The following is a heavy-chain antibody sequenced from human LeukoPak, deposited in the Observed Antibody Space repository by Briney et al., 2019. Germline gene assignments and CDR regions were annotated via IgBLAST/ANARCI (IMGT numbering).Heavy chain of an antibody. D-gene: IGHD6-13*01. Sequence: PGGSLRLSCAASGFTFSSYAMSWVRQAPGKGLEWVSAISGSGGSTYYADSVKGRFTISRDNSKNTLYLQMNSLRAEDTAVYYCAKDSVKGPPYSSSWYYFDYWGQGTLVTVSS. CDR3: AKDSVKGPPYSSSWYYFDY. V-gene: IGHV3-23*01. CDR1: GFTFSSYA. CDR2: ISGSGGST. J-gene: IGHJ4*02.